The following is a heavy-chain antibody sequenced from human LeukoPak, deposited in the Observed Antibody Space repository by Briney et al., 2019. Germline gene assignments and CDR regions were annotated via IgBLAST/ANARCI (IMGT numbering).Heavy chain of an antibody. J-gene: IGHJ3*02. D-gene: IGHD2/OR15-2a*01. V-gene: IGHV4-61*02. CDR3: ARVTLGAFDI. CDR1: GGSISSGSYY. CDR2: IYTSGST. Sequence: ASETLSLTCTVSGGSISSGSYYWSWIRQPAGKGLEWIGRIYTSGSTNYNPSLKSRVTISVDTSKNQFSLKLSSVTAADTAVYYCARVTLGAFDIWGQGTMVTVSS.